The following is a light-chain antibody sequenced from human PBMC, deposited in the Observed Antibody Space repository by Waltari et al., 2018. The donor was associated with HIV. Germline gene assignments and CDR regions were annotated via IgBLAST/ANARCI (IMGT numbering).Light chain of an antibody. J-gene: IGKJ2*01. CDR1: ENMTSQY. V-gene: IGKV3-20*01. CDR3: QQYAASPYT. Sequence: EIMLTQSPATLSLSPGETAIVSCRASENMTSQYVAWYQQKSGQAPRLLLFGASTRNPGVPERFGGAGSGADFTLTVSRLEPEDFALYFCQQYAASPYTFGQGT. CDR2: GAS.